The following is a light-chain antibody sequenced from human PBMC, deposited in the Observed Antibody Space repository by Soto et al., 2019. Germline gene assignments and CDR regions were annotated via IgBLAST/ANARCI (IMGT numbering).Light chain of an antibody. Sequence: EIVLTQSPATLSLSPGERATLSCRASQSVSSYLAWYQQKPGQAPRLLIYDASNRATGIPARFSGSGSGTDFTLTISGLEPEDFAVYYWQQRSNWPPSFGGGTKVEIK. CDR2: DAS. J-gene: IGKJ4*01. CDR3: QQRSNWPPS. CDR1: QSVSSY. V-gene: IGKV3-11*01.